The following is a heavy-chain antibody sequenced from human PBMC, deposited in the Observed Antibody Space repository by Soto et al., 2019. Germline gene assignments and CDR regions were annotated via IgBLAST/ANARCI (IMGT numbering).Heavy chain of an antibody. J-gene: IGHJ6*03. V-gene: IGHV1-18*01. CDR3: GGQWVNPDYSNSQFHYQYYYVIV. Sequence: ASVKVSCKASGYTFTSYGISWVRQSPGQGLEWMGWISAYNGNTNYAQKLQGRVTMTTDTSTSTAYMELRSLRSDDTAVYYCGGQWVNPDYSNSQFHYQYYYVIVWGKGTRV. CDR1: GYTFTSYG. D-gene: IGHD4-4*01. CDR2: ISAYNGNT.